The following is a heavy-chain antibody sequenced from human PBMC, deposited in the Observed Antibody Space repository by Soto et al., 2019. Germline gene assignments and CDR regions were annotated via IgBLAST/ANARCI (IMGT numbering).Heavy chain of an antibody. J-gene: IGHJ4*02. CDR3: IVRYPYYFDY. CDR2: IKSKTDGGTT. CDR1: GFSFSNAW. Sequence: EVQLVESGGGLVKPGGSLRLSCAASGFSFSNAWMNWVRQAPGKGLEWVGRIKSKTDGGTTDYAAPVKGRFTISRDDSKNTLYLQMNSLITEDTAVYYCIVRYPYYFDYWGQGTLVTVSS. D-gene: IGHD2-21*01. V-gene: IGHV3-15*07.